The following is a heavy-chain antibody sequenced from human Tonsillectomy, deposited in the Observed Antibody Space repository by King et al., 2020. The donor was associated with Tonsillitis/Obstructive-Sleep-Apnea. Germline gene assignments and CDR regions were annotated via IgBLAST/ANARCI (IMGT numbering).Heavy chain of an antibody. CDR2: INWNGDST. D-gene: IGHD4-17*01. V-gene: IGHV3-20*04. Sequence: VQLVESGGGVVRPGGSLRLSCAASGFTFGDFGMSWVRQAPGKGPEWVSGINWNGDSTHYADSVKGRFAIFRDNAKKSLYLQMSSLRAEDTAFYYCAKNYGDPEYWGQGTLVTVSS. J-gene: IGHJ4*02. CDR1: GFTFGDFG. CDR3: AKNYGDPEY.